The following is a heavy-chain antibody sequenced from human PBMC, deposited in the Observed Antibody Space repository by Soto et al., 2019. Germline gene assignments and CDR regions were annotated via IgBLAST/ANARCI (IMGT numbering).Heavy chain of an antibody. J-gene: IGHJ4*02. Sequence: SETLSLTCTVSGGSISSYYWSWIRQPPGKGLEWIGYIYYSGSTNYNPSLKSRVTILVDTSKNQFSLKLSSVTAADTAVYYGAGSGAQYYYDSSGYPGYFDYWGQGTLVTVSS. V-gene: IGHV4-59*08. CDR2: IYYSGST. CDR3: AGSGAQYYYDSSGYPGYFDY. D-gene: IGHD3-22*01. CDR1: GGSISSYY.